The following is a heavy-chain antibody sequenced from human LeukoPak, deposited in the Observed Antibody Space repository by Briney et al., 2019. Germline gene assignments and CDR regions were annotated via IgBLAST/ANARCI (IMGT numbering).Heavy chain of an antibody. V-gene: IGHV1-8*01. CDR3: ARDRTENWFDP. Sequence: GASVKVSCKASGYTLTSYDINWVRRATGQGLEWMGWMNPNSGNTGYAQKFQGRVTMTRNTSISTAYMELSSLRSEDTAVYYCARDRTENWFDPWGQGTLVTVSS. D-gene: IGHD1-1*01. J-gene: IGHJ5*02. CDR2: MNPNSGNT. CDR1: GYTLTSYD.